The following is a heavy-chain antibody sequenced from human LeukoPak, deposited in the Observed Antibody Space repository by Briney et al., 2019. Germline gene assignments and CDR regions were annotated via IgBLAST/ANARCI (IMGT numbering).Heavy chain of an antibody. CDR2: IRYDGSNK. V-gene: IGHV3-30*02. Sequence: GGPLRLSCAASGLNFSSYGMHWVHQVPGKGLEWVAFIRYDGSNKYYVDSVKGRFTISRDNSKNTLYLQMNSLRAEDTAVYYCANQLDYYDSSGYQHYFEYWGQGTLVTVSS. CDR1: GLNFSSYG. D-gene: IGHD3-22*01. CDR3: ANQLDYYDSSGYQHYFEY. J-gene: IGHJ4*02.